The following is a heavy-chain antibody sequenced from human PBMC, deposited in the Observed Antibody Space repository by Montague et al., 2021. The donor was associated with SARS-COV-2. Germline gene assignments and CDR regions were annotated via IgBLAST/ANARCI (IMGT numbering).Heavy chain of an antibody. J-gene: IGHJ6*02. V-gene: IGHV4-34*01. CDR3: ARGRTVTTFYYYYYGMDV. Sequence: SETLSLTCAVYGGSFSGYYWSWIRQPPGKGLEWIGEINHSGSTNYNPSLKSRVTISVDTSKNQFSLKLSSVTAADTAVYYCARGRTVTTFYYYYYGMDVWGQGTTAPASS. CDR2: INHSGST. CDR1: GGSFSGYY. D-gene: IGHD4-17*01.